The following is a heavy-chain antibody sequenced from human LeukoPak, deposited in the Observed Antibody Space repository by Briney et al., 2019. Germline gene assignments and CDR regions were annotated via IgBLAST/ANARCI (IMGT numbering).Heavy chain of an antibody. D-gene: IGHD3-22*01. Sequence: GGSLRLSCAASGFTFSSYWMSWVRQAPGKGLEWVSAISGSGGSTYYADSVKGRFTISRDNSKNTLYLQMNSLRAEDTAVYYCAKAGRNYYDSSGYYYYFDYWGQGTLVTVSS. V-gene: IGHV3-23*01. J-gene: IGHJ4*02. CDR2: ISGSGGST. CDR1: GFTFSSYW. CDR3: AKAGRNYYDSSGYYYYFDY.